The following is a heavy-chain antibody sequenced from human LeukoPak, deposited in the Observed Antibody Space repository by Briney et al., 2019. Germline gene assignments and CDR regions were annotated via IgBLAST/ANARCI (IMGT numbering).Heavy chain of an antibody. J-gene: IGHJ4*02. Sequence: GGSLRLSCAASGFTFSSYAMSWVRQAPGKGLEWVSAISGSGGSTYYADSVKGRFTISRVNSKNTLYLQMNSLRAEDTAVYFCAKGNYLRLGELSLDYWGQGTLVTVSS. V-gene: IGHV3-23*01. CDR1: GFTFSSYA. D-gene: IGHD3-16*02. CDR2: ISGSGGST. CDR3: AKGNYLRLGELSLDY.